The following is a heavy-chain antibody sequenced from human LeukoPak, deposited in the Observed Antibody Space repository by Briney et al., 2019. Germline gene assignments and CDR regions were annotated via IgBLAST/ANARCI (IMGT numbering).Heavy chain of an antibody. Sequence: GGSLRLSCTASGFTFSDYGMHWVRQAPGKGLEWVAIIWYDGYNKYYADSVRGRFTISRDNSKNSLYLQMNSLRAEDTAVYYCARRYTGYGILDYWGQGTLVTVSS. CDR1: GFTFSDYG. V-gene: IGHV3-33*01. J-gene: IGHJ4*02. D-gene: IGHD5-12*01. CDR3: ARRYTGYGILDY. CDR2: IWYDGYNK.